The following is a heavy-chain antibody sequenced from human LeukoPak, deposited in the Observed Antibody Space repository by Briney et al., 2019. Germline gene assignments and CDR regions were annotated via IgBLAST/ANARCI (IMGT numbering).Heavy chain of an antibody. CDR3: ARDPSPYGMDV. J-gene: IGHJ6*02. V-gene: IGHV4-59*01. Sequence: SETLSLTCTVSGGSISSYYWSWIRQPPGKGLEWIGYIYYSGSTNYNPSLKSRVTISVDTSKNQFSLKLSSVTAADTAVYYCARDPSPYGMDVWGQGTTVTVSS. CDR2: IYYSGST. CDR1: GGSISSYY.